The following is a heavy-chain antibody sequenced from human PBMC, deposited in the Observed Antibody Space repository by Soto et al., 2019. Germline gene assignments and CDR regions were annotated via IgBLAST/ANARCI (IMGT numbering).Heavy chain of an antibody. Sequence: GGSLRLSCAASGFTFSSYAMQWVRQAPGKGLEWVTIISYDGNNKYYADSVKGRFTISRDNSKNTLYLQMNSLRAEDTAVYYCARDPLGYCTDGVCPGSPRYYYYGMDVWGQGTTVTVSS. CDR2: ISYDGNNK. J-gene: IGHJ6*02. CDR1: GFTFSSYA. CDR3: ARDPLGYCTDGVCPGSPRYYYYGMDV. V-gene: IGHV3-30-3*01. D-gene: IGHD2-8*01.